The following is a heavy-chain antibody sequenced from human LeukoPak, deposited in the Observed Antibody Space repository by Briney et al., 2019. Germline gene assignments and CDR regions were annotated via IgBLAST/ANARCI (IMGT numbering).Heavy chain of an antibody. V-gene: IGHV5-51*01. CDR3: ARRRVYDSSGYCYIDAFDI. CDR1: GYSFTSYW. J-gene: IGHJ3*02. D-gene: IGHD3-22*01. CDR2: IYPGDSDT. Sequence: GKSLKISCKGSGYSFTSYWIGWVRQMPGKSLEWMGIIYPGDSDTRYSPSFQGQVTISVDTSISTAYLQWSSLKASDTAIHYSARRRVYDSSGYCYIDAFDIWGQGTMVTASS.